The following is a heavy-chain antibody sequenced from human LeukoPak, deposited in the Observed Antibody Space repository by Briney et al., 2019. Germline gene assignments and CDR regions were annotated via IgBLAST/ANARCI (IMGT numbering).Heavy chain of an antibody. J-gene: IGHJ6*03. D-gene: IGHD2-2*02. CDR1: GFTFSSYS. CDR3: ARVFCSSTSCYIFFRVYYYMGV. Sequence: GGSLRLSCAASGFTFSSYSMNWVRQAPGKGLEWVSSISSSSSYIYYADSVKGRFTISRDNAKNSLYLQMNSLRAEDTAVYYCARVFCSSTSCYIFFRVYYYMGVGGKGTTVTVSS. CDR2: ISSSSSYI. V-gene: IGHV3-21*01.